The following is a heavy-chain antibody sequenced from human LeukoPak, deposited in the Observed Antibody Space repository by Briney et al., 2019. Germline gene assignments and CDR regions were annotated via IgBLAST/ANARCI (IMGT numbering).Heavy chain of an antibody. V-gene: IGHV4-4*07. CDR1: GGSISSYY. Sequence: PSETLSLTCTVSGGSISSYYWSWIRQPAGKGLEWIGRIYTSGSTNYNPSLKSRVTMSVDTSKNQFSLKLSSVTAADTAVYYCARGPCSSTSCSGWDFDYWGQGTLVTVSS. D-gene: IGHD2-2*01. CDR3: ARGPCSSTSCSGWDFDY. CDR2: IYTSGST. J-gene: IGHJ4*02.